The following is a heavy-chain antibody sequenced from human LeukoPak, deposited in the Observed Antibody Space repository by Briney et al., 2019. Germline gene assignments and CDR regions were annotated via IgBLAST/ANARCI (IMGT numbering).Heavy chain of an antibody. CDR2: IYYSGST. D-gene: IGHD2-2*01. CDR1: GGSISSSSYY. V-gene: IGHV4-39*06. CDR3: ARDWCSSTSCQNWFDP. Sequence: SETLSLTCTVSGGSISSSSYYWGWIRQPPGKGLEWIGSIYYSGSTYYNPSLKSRVTISVDTSKNQFPLKLSSVTAADTAVYYCARDWCSSTSCQNWFDPWGQGTLVTVSS. J-gene: IGHJ5*02.